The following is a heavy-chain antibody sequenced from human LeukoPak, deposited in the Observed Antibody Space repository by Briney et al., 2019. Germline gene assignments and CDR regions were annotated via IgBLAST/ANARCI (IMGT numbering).Heavy chain of an antibody. CDR3: AKARSSWYGFEAGY. CDR1: GFTFSSYG. Sequence: GGSLRLSCAASGFTFSSYGMHWVRQAPGKGLEWVAVISYDGSNKYYADSVKGRFTISRDNSKNTLYLQMNSLRAEDTAVYYCAKARSSWYGFEAGYWGQGTLVTVSS. D-gene: IGHD6-13*01. V-gene: IGHV3-30*18. CDR2: ISYDGSNK. J-gene: IGHJ4*02.